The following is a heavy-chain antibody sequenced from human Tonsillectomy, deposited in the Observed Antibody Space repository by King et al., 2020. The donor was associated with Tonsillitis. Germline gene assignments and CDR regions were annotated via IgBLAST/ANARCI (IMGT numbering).Heavy chain of an antibody. Sequence: VQLLDSGGGLVQPGGSLRLSCAASGFTLRSYAMSWVRQAPGKGLEWVSTISGGDGSTYYADSVKGRFTISRDNSKNTLYLQMNSLRVEDTAVYYCAKGYDFWSGYYAFGIWGQGTMVTVSS. J-gene: IGHJ3*02. CDR3: AKGYDFWSGYYAFGI. CDR1: GFTLRSYA. V-gene: IGHV3-23*01. CDR2: ISGGDGST. D-gene: IGHD3-3*01.